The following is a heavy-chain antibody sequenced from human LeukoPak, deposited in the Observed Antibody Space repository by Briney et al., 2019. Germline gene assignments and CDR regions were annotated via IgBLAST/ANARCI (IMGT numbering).Heavy chain of an antibody. Sequence: ASVKVSCKASGYTFTSYYMRWVRQAPGQGLEWMGIINPSGGSTSYAQKFQGRVTMTRDTSTSTVYMELSSLRSEDTAVYYCAREGITMAYGMDVWGQGTTVTVSS. J-gene: IGHJ6*02. CDR2: INPSGGST. CDR1: GYTFTSYY. D-gene: IGHD3-10*01. V-gene: IGHV1-46*01. CDR3: AREGITMAYGMDV.